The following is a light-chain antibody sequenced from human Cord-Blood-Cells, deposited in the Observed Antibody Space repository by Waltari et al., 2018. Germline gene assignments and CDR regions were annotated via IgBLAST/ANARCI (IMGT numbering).Light chain of an antibody. Sequence: QSALTQPASVPGSPGRSITISCTGTSRDVGGYHYVSWYQPPTGKAPKLMLYDVSNRPAGVSHRFSCSKSGKTACLTISGLQAEDEADYYCSSYTSSSTYVFGTGTKVTVL. V-gene: IGLV2-14*01. J-gene: IGLJ1*01. CDR1: SRDVGGYHY. CDR2: DVS. CDR3: SSYTSSSTYV.